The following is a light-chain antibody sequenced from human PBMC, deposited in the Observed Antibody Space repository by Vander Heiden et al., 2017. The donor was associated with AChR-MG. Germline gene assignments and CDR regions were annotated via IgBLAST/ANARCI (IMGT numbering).Light chain of an antibody. CDR2: RNN. J-gene: IGLJ3*02. CDR1: SSNIGSNY. Sequence: QSVLTQPPSASGTPGQRVTISCSGSSSNIGSNYVYWYQQLPGTSPNLLIYRNNQRPSGVPDRFSGSKSGTSASLAIIGLRAEDEADYYCAAWDDSLSGPVFGGGTKLTVL. V-gene: IGLV1-47*01. CDR3: AAWDDSLSGPV.